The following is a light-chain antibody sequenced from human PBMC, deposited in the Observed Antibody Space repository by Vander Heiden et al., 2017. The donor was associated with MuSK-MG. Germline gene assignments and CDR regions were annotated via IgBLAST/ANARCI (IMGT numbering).Light chain of an antibody. J-gene: IGLJ2*01. CDR2: QDS. CDR3: QAWDSSSVV. CDR1: KLGDKY. Sequence: SYELTQPPSVSVSPGQTASITCSGDKLGDKYACWYQQKPGQSPVLVIYQDSKRTSGIPERFSGSNSGTTATLTIGGTQARDEADYYCQAWDSSSVVFGGGTKLTVL. V-gene: IGLV3-1*01.